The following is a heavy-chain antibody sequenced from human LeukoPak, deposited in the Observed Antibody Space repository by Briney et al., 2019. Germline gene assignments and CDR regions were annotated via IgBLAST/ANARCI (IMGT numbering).Heavy chain of an antibody. CDR1: GGSISSYY. D-gene: IGHD4-11*01. CDR3: ARKRYSNYDWFDP. V-gene: IGHV4-59*01. Sequence: SETLSLTCTVSGGSISSYYWSWIRQPPGKGLERIGYIYYSGSTNYNPSLKSRVTISVDTSKNQFSLKLSSVTAADTAVYYCARKRYSNYDWFDPWGQGTLVTVSS. CDR2: IYYSGST. J-gene: IGHJ5*02.